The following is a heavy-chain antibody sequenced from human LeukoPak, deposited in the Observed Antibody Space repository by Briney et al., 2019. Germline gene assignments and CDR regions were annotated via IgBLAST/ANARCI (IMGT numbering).Heavy chain of an antibody. CDR3: ARGSDYYGSGSYKSWFDP. D-gene: IGHD3-10*01. Sequence: ASVKVSCKASGYTFTSYGISWVRQAPGQGLEWMGWISAYNGNTNYAQKLQGRVTMTADTSTSTAYMELRSLRSDDTAVYHCARGSDYYGSGSYKSWFDPWGQGTLVTVSS. CDR2: ISAYNGNT. V-gene: IGHV1-18*04. J-gene: IGHJ5*02. CDR1: GYTFTSYG.